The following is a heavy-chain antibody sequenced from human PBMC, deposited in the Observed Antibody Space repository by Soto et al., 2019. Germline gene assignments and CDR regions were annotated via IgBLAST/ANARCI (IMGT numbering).Heavy chain of an antibody. CDR2: IDPSDSDT. CDR1: GYSFAGYW. Sequence: ESLKISFKGLGYSFAGYWLTWVRQKPGKGLEWMGRIDPSDSDTRYSPSFQGQVTISADKSISTAYLQWSSLKASDTAMYYCARFTIYSRAADYWGQGTLVTVSS. CDR3: ARFTIYSRAADY. D-gene: IGHD2-15*01. J-gene: IGHJ4*02. V-gene: IGHV5-10-1*04.